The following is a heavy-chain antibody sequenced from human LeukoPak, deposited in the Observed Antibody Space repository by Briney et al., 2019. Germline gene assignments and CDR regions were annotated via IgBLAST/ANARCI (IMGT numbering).Heavy chain of an antibody. CDR3: TTTLITMIVVVSDY. CDR1: GFTFSNAW. J-gene: IGHJ4*02. Sequence: GGSLRLSCAASGFTFSNAWMSWVRQAPGKGLEWVGRIKSKTDGGTTDYAAPVKGRFTISRDDSKNTLYLQMNSLKTEDTAVYYCTTTLITMIVVVSDYWGQGTLVTVSS. D-gene: IGHD3-22*01. V-gene: IGHV3-15*01. CDR2: IKSKTDGGTT.